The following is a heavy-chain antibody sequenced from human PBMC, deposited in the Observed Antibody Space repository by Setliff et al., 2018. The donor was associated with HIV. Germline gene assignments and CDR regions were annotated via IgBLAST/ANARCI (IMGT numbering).Heavy chain of an antibody. CDR3: ARQTYYYDNSGHNWFDP. D-gene: IGHD3-22*01. V-gene: IGHV4-61*02. Sequence: SETLSLTCTVSGGSISSGSYYWSWIRQPAGKGLEWIGRIYTSGSTNYNPSLKSRVTMSVDTSKNQFSLKLSSVTAADTAVYFCARQTYYYDNSGHNWFDPWGQGTLVTVSS. CDR1: GGSISSGSYY. CDR2: IYTSGST. J-gene: IGHJ5*02.